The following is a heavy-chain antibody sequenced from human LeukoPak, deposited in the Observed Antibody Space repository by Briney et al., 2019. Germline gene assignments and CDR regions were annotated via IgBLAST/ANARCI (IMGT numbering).Heavy chain of an antibody. Sequence: SETLSLTCTVSGGSISSYYWSWIRQPPGKGLEWIGYIYYSGSTNYNPSLKSRVTISVDTSKNQFSLKLSSVTAADTAVYYCARARSYGYLFDYWGQGTLVTVSS. CDR3: ARARSYGYLFDY. J-gene: IGHJ4*02. V-gene: IGHV4-59*08. CDR1: GGSISSYY. D-gene: IGHD5-18*01. CDR2: IYYSGST.